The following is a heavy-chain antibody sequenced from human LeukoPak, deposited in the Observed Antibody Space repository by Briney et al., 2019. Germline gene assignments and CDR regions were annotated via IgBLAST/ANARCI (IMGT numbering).Heavy chain of an antibody. CDR1: GYTFTSYY. CDR3: ARDTAIYSGYDLPYD. J-gene: IGHJ4*02. CDR2: MNTSDSSR. D-gene: IGHD5-12*01. Sequence: ASVTLSCNASGYTFTSYYMHWVRNAPAQGLEWMGIMNTSDSSRSYAQKFQGRVTMTRDTSTSTVYMELSSLRSEDTAVYYCARDTAIYSGYDLPYDWGQGTLVTVSS. V-gene: IGHV1-46*01.